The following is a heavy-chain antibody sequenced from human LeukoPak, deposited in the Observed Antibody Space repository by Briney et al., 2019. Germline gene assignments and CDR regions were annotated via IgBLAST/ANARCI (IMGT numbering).Heavy chain of an antibody. CDR1: GFNLSSHE. J-gene: IGHJ4*02. D-gene: IGHD4-17*01. V-gene: IGHV3-48*03. Sequence: PGGSLRLSCAASGFNLSSHEMNWVRQAPGQGLEWISYISSTATTRYYADSVKGRFTVSKDNARNGLFLQMNSLRAEDTAVYYCVREYFSYGDRYFDYWGQGTLVTVSS. CDR3: VREYFSYGDRYFDY. CDR2: ISSTATTR.